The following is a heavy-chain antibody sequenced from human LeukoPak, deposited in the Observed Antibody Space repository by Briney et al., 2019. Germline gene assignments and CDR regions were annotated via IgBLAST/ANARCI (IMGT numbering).Heavy chain of an antibody. CDR1: GFTFSSYG. Sequence: GGSLRLSCAASGFTFSSYGMHWVRQAPGKGLEWVAFIRCDGSNKYYADSVKGRFTISRDNSKNTLYLQMNSLRAEDTAVYYCAKDRRFYDSSGYYANYYYGMDVWGQGTTVTVSS. CDR2: IRCDGSNK. J-gene: IGHJ6*02. V-gene: IGHV3-30*02. D-gene: IGHD3-22*01. CDR3: AKDRRFYDSSGYYANYYYGMDV.